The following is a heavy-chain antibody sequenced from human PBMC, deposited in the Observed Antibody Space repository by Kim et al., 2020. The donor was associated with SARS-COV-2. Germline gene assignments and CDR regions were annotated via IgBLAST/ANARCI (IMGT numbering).Heavy chain of an antibody. V-gene: IGHV3-48*03. CDR1: GFTFSSYE. D-gene: IGHD3-22*01. CDR3: ARETVTVTLWLLSYGMDA. J-gene: IGHJ6*02. CDR2: TSRRGSTI. Sequence: GGSLRLSCTASGFTFSSYEMNWVRQAPGKGLEWVSYTSRRGSTIFYADSVKGRFTISRDNAKNSLYLQMNSLRAEDTAVYYCARETVTVTLWLLSYGMDAWGQGTTGTGSS.